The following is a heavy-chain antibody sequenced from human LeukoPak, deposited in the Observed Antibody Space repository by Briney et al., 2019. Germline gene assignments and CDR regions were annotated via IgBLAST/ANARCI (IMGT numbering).Heavy chain of an antibody. CDR1: GFTFSSYG. V-gene: IGHV3-9*01. J-gene: IGHJ3*02. CDR3: AKEDI. CDR2: ISWNSGSI. Sequence: GGSLRLSCAASGFTFSSYGMHWVRQAPGKGLEWVSGISWNSGSIGYADSVKGRFTISRDNAKNSLYLQMNSLRAEDTALYYCAKEDIWGQGTMVTVSS.